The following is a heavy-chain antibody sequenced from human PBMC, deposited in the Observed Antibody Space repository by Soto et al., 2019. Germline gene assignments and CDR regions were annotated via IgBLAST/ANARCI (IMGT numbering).Heavy chain of an antibody. J-gene: IGHJ4*02. V-gene: IGHV3-21*01. CDR1: GFTFSSYS. CDR2: ISSSSSYI. Sequence: PGGSLRLSCAASGFTFSSYSMNWVRQAPGKGLEWVSSISSSSSYIYYADSVKGRFTISRDNAKNSLYLQMNSLRAEDTAVYYCARGTYYDFWSGYETFDYWGQGTLVTVSS. CDR3: ARGTYYDFWSGYETFDY. D-gene: IGHD3-3*01.